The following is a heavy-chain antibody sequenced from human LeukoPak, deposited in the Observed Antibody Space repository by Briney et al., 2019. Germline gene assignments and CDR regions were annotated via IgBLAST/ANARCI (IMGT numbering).Heavy chain of an antibody. CDR1: GFKFDDYG. D-gene: IGHD4-23*01. CDR2: IDRNGDNT. CDR3: ARGNSNLNF. J-gene: IGHJ4*02. Sequence: GGSLRFSCAASGFKFDDYGMSWVRQVPGKGLEWVSGIDRNGDNTGYANSVKGRFTISRDNAKNSLYLQMNSLRVEDTALYRCARGNSNLNFWGQGALVTVSS. V-gene: IGHV3-20*01.